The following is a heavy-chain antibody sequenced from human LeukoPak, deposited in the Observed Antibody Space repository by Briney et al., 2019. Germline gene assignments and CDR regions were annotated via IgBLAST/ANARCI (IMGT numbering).Heavy chain of an antibody. D-gene: IGHD3-10*01. CDR2: INSDGSST. J-gene: IGHJ1*01. V-gene: IGHV3-74*01. Sequence: GGSLRLSCAASGFTFSSYWMHWVRQAPGKGLVWFSRINSDGSSTSYADSVKGRFTISRDNAKNTLYLQMNSLRAEDTAVYYCATPELAEYFQHWGQGTLVTVSS. CDR1: GFTFSSYW. CDR3: ATPELAEYFQH.